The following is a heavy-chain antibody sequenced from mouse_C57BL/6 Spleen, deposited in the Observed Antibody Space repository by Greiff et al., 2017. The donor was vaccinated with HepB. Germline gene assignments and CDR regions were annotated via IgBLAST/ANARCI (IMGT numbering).Heavy chain of an antibody. CDR3: ARKDYGSSYDY. J-gene: IGHJ2*01. CDR2: INPSSGYT. Sequence: QVQLQQSGAELARPGASVKMSCKASGYTFTSYTMHWVKQRPGQGLEWIGDINPSSGYTKYNQKFKDKATLTADKSSSTAYMQLSSLTSEDSAVYYCARKDYGSSYDYWGQGTTLTVSS. V-gene: IGHV1-4*01. CDR1: GYTFTSYT. D-gene: IGHD1-1*01.